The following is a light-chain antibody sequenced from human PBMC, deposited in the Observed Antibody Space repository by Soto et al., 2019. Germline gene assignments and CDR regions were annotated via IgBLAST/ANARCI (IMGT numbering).Light chain of an antibody. J-gene: IGLJ2*01. CDR3: SSYGGNNNLV. CDR2: EVS. Sequence: QSALTQPASVSGSPGQSITISCTGSTSDVGAYNYVSWYKHHPGQAPQLMIYEVSNRPSGVPDRFSGSKSGNTASLTVSGLQAEDEADYYCSSYGGNNNLVFGGGTKLTVL. V-gene: IGLV2-8*01. CDR1: TSDVGAYNY.